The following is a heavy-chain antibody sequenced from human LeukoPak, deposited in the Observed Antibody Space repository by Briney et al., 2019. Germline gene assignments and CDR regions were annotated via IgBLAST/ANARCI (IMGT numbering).Heavy chain of an antibody. J-gene: IGHJ6*03. CDR1: GGSISSSSYY. V-gene: IGHV4-39*07. Sequence: PSETLSLTCTVSGGSISSSSYYWGCIRQPPGKGLEWIGSIYYSGSTYYNPSLKSRVTISVDTSKNQFSLKLSSVTAADTAVYYCARVDSHYYYMDVWGKGTTVTVSS. CDR2: IYYSGST. CDR3: ARVDSHYYYMDV. D-gene: IGHD2-15*01.